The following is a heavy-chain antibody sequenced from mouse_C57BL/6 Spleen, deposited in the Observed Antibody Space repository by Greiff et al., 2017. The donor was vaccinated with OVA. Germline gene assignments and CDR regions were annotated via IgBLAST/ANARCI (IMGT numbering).Heavy chain of an antibody. Sequence: QVQLQQPGAELVRPGSSVKLSCKASGYTFTSYWMHWVKQRPIQGLEWIGNIDPSDSETHYNQKFKDKATLTVDKSSSTAYMQLSSLTSEDSAVYYCAMDPYYYAMDYWGQGTSVTVSS. CDR2: IDPSDSET. CDR1: GYTFTSYW. CDR3: AMDPYYYAMDY. V-gene: IGHV1-52*01. J-gene: IGHJ4*01.